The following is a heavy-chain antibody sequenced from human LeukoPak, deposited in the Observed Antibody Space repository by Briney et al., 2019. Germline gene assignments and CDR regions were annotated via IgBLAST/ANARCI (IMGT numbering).Heavy chain of an antibody. CDR1: GYSISSGYY. V-gene: IGHV4-38-2*02. J-gene: IGHJ4*02. CDR2: IYHSGGT. Sequence: SETLSLTCTVSGYSISSGYYWGWIRQPPGKGLEWIGSIYHSGGTYYNPSLKSRVTTSVDTSKNQFSLKLSSVTAADTAVYYCARNGPTFGETVHWGQGTLVTVSS. D-gene: IGHD3-10*01. CDR3: ARNGPTFGETVH.